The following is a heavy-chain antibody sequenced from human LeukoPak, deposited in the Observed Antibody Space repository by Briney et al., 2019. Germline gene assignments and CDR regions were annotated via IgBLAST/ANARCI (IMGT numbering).Heavy chain of an antibody. CDR3: ARLLYSGSFFDY. J-gene: IGHJ4*02. CDR2: IYYSGST. D-gene: IGHD1-26*01. CDR1: GGSISSSSYY. V-gene: IGHV4-39*01. Sequence: SETLSLTCTVSGGSISSSSYYWGWIRQPPGKGLEWIGSIYYSGSTYYNPSLKSRATISVDTSKNQFSLKLSSVTAADTAVYYCARLLYSGSFFDYWGQGTLVTVSS.